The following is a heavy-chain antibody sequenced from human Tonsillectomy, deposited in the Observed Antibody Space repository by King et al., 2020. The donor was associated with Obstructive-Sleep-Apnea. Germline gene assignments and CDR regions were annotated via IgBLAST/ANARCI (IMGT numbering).Heavy chain of an antibody. CDR2: ISYDGSNQ. D-gene: IGHD3-9*01. Sequence: VQLVESGGGVVQPGRSLRLSCAASGFTFSSYAMHWVRQAPGKGLEWVAVISYDGSNQYYADSVKGRFTISRDNSKNTLYLQMNSLRAEDTAVYFCAGDLAIGHYDILPGYYYYYGMDVWGQGTTVTVSS. CDR3: AGDLAIGHYDILPGYYYYYGMDV. CDR1: GFTFSSYA. J-gene: IGHJ6*02. V-gene: IGHV3-30*04.